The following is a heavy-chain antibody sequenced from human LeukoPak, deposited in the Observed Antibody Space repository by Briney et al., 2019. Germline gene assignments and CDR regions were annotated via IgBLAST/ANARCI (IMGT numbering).Heavy chain of an antibody. Sequence: GGSLRLSCAASGFTFSSYSMNWVRQAPGKGLEWVSYISSSSSTIYYADSVKGRFTISRDNAKNSLYLQMNSLRDEDTAVYYCARDDRRSGGGWDYYYYYYMDVWGKGTTVTVSS. J-gene: IGHJ6*03. V-gene: IGHV3-48*02. CDR3: ARDDRRSGGGWDYYYYYYMDV. CDR2: ISSSSSTI. CDR1: GFTFSSYS. D-gene: IGHD2-15*01.